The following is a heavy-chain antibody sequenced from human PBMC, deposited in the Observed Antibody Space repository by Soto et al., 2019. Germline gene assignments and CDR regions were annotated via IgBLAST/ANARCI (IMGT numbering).Heavy chain of an antibody. Sequence: GGSLRLSCVVSGFSFSDYYMSWIRQAPGKGLEWISYISNTGSTKYYADSVKGRFTISRDNAKNSLYLQMNSLRGEGTAVYYCARDYYGDYILDYWGQGTLVTVSS. D-gene: IGHD4-17*01. CDR3: ARDYYGDYILDY. CDR1: GFSFSDYY. J-gene: IGHJ4*02. CDR2: ISNTGSTK. V-gene: IGHV3-11*01.